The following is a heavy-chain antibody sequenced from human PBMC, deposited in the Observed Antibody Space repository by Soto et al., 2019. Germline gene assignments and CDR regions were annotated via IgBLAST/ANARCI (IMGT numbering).Heavy chain of an antibody. J-gene: IGHJ6*02. CDR1: GFTFSSYA. CDR3: VKDLHWNYVSMAPPESYYYYGMDV. D-gene: IGHD1-7*01. Sequence: GGSLRLSCSASGFTFSSYAMHWVRQAPGKGLEYVSAISSNGGSTYYADSVKGRFTISRDNSKNTLYLQMSSLRAEDTAVYYCVKDLHWNYVSMAPPESYYYYGMDVWGQGTTVTVSS. CDR2: ISSNGGST. V-gene: IGHV3-64D*08.